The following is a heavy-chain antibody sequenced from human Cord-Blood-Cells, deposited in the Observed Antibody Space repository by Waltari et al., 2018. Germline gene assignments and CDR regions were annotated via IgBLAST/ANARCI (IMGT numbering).Heavy chain of an antibody. J-gene: IGHJ4*02. CDR2: IYYRGST. CDR1: GGAISSSSYS. Sequence: QLHLQESRPGLVKPSETLSLPCTAPGGAISSSSYSWGWIRQPPRKGLEWIGIIYYRGSTYHSSSLNTRVTISVDTSKYQFSVNLITVSVADTAVHYGAIDDSSGYYFDGWGQGTSVTVSS. V-gene: IGHV4-39*01. D-gene: IGHD3-22*01. CDR3: AIDDSSGYYFDG.